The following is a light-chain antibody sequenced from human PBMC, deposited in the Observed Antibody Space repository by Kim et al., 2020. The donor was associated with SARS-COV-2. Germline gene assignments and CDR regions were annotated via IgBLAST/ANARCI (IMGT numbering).Light chain of an antibody. V-gene: IGLV1-44*01. CDR2: SND. Sequence: ELTQPPSASGTPGQTITIFCSGSSSNIGGNIVNWYQQLPGTAPKVLIYSNDQRPSGVPDRFSGSKSGTSASLAISGLQSEDEADYYCAAWDDGLRGRVFGNGTKVTVL. CDR3: AAWDDGLRGRV. J-gene: IGLJ1*01. CDR1: SSNIGGNI.